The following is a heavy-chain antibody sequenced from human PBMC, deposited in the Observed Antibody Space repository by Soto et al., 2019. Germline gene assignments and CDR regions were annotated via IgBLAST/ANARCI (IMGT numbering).Heavy chain of an antibody. Sequence: QLQLQESGPGLVKPSETLSLTCTVSGGSISSSSYYWGWIRQPPGKGLEWIGSIYYSGSTYYNPSLKSRVTLSVDTSKTQFSMKLSSVTAADTAVYYCARRGTLYSDYDYWGQGTLVTVSS. D-gene: IGHD5-12*01. CDR3: ARRGTLYSDYDY. J-gene: IGHJ4*02. V-gene: IGHV4-39*01. CDR1: GGSISSSSYY. CDR2: IYYSGST.